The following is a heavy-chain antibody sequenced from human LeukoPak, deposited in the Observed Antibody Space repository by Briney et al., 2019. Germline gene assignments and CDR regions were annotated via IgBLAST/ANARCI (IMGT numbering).Heavy chain of an antibody. CDR2: ISYDGSNK. CDR1: GFTFSSYG. D-gene: IGHD2-21*01. CDR3: AKAFQGSHYYYYYMDV. Sequence: GGSLRLSCAASGFTFSSYGMHWVRQAPGKGLEWVAVISYDGSNKYYADSVKGRFTISRDNSKNTLYLQMNSLRAEDTAVYYCAKAFQGSHYYYYYMDVWGKGTTVTVSS. J-gene: IGHJ6*03. V-gene: IGHV3-30*18.